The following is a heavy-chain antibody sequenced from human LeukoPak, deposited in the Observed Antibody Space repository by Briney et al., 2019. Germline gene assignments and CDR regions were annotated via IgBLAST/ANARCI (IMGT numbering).Heavy chain of an antibody. Sequence: GGSLRLSCAASGFTFSSYGMHWVRQAPGKGLEWVAVISYDGSNKYYADSVKGRFTISRDNSKNTLYLQMNSLRAEDTAVYYCAKGGSSSLYYFDYWGQGTLVTVSS. D-gene: IGHD6-13*01. V-gene: IGHV3-30*18. J-gene: IGHJ4*02. CDR3: AKGGSSSLYYFDY. CDR1: GFTFSSYG. CDR2: ISYDGSNK.